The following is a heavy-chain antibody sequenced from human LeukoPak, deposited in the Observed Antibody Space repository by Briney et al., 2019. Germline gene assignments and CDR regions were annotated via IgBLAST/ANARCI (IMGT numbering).Heavy chain of an antibody. CDR3: AELGITMIGGV. CDR2: ISSSGSTI. Sequence: GGSLRLSCAASGFTFSSYEMNWVRQAPGKGLEWVSYISSSGSTIYYADSVKGRFTISRDNAKNSLYLQMNSVRAEDRAVYYCAELGITMIGGVWGKGTTVTISS. CDR1: GFTFSSYE. D-gene: IGHD3-10*02. J-gene: IGHJ6*04. V-gene: IGHV3-48*03.